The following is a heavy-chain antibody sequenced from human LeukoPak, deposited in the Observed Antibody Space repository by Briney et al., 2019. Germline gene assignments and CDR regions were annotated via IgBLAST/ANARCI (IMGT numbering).Heavy chain of an antibody. J-gene: IGHJ6*02. CDR1: GYTFTSYG. Sequence: GASVKVSCKASGYTFTSYGISWVRQAPGQGLEWMGWISAYNGDTNYAQKLQGRVTMTTDTSTSTAYMELRSLRSDDTAVYSCARDIPYSSSWFLHGMDVWSQGTTVTVSS. V-gene: IGHV1-18*01. D-gene: IGHD6-13*01. CDR3: ARDIPYSSSWFLHGMDV. CDR2: ISAYNGDT.